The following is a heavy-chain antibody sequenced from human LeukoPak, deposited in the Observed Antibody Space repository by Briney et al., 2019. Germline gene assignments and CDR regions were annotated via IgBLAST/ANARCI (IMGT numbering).Heavy chain of an antibody. J-gene: IGHJ4*02. CDR3: AKGIGTSCDNGFDY. D-gene: IGHD2-2*02. CDR2: VSGSGGST. CDR1: GFTFSTYA. Sequence: GGSLRLSCVVSGFTFSTYAMSWVRQAPGKGLEWVSGVSGSGGSTYYADSVKGRFTISRDNSKNTLYLQMNSLRAEDTAVYYCAKGIGTSCDNGFDYWGQGTLVTVSS. V-gene: IGHV3-23*01.